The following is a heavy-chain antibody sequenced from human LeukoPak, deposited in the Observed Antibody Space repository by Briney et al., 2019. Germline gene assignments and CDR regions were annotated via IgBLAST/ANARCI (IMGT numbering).Heavy chain of an antibody. CDR2: ISAYNGNT. CDR3: ASQLDPRGAFDI. J-gene: IGHJ3*02. CDR1: GYTFTSYG. Sequence: ASVKVSCKASGYTFTSYGISWVRQAPGQGLEWMGWISAYNGNTNYAQKLQGRVTMTTDTSTSTAYMELRSLRSDDTAVYYCASQLDPRGAFDIWGQGTMVTVPS. D-gene: IGHD1-1*01. V-gene: IGHV1-18*01.